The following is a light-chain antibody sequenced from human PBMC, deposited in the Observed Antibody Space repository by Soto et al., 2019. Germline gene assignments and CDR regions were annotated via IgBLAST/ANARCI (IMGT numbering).Light chain of an antibody. V-gene: IGKV3-15*01. CDR2: GAS. J-gene: IGKJ1*01. CDR3: QRYNHFWA. CDR1: QSVSSN. Sequence: EIVMTQSPATLSVSPGERATLSCRASQSVSSNLAWYQQKPGQAPRLLIYGASTRATGIPARYSGSGSGTEFTLTIGSLQSEDFAVCYCQRYNHFWAFGQGTKVEIK.